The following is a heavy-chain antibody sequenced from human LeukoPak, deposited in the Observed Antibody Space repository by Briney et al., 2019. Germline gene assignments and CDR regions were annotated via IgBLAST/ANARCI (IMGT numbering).Heavy chain of an antibody. D-gene: IGHD6-13*01. CDR1: GFTFSDYN. CDR3: ARVGYSSSWSPSDY. V-gene: IGHV3-11*04. Sequence: PGGSLRLSCAASGFTFSDYNMRWIRQAPGKGLEWVSSISRSGSTKYYADSVKGRFTISRDNAKNSLYLQMNSLRAEDTAVYYCARVGYSSSWSPSDYWGQGALVTVSS. CDR2: ISRSGSTK. J-gene: IGHJ4*02.